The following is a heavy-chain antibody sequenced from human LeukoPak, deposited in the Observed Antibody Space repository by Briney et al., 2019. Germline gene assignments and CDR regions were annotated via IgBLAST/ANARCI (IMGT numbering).Heavy chain of an antibody. D-gene: IGHD3-10*01. J-gene: IGHJ5*02. V-gene: IGHV3-48*01. CDR2: ITSSSSAI. Sequence: GGSLRLSCVASGFTFSNYSMNWVRQAPGKGLEWISYITSSSSAIYYAESVKGQVTVSRDNAKNSLYLHFSSLRAEDTAVYYCARESGYHGSGFDLWGQGTLVSVSS. CDR1: GFTFSNYS. CDR3: ARESGYHGSGFDL.